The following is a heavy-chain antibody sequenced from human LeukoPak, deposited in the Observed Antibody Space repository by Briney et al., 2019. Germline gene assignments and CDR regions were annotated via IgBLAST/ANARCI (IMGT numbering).Heavy chain of an antibody. CDR3: ARLRRDGYKRSYFDC. CDR2: IYSSGTT. Sequence: PSETLSLTCTVSGGSISSYYWSWIRQPAAKGLEWIGRIYSSGTTTYNPSFKSRVTMSLDTSKNQFSLELTSVTAADTAVYYCARLRRDGYKRSYFDCWGQGTLVTVSS. V-gene: IGHV4-4*07. D-gene: IGHD5-24*01. CDR1: GGSISSYY. J-gene: IGHJ4*02.